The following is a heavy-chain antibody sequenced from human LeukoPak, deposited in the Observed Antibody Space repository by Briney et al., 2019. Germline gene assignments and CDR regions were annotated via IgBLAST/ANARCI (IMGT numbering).Heavy chain of an antibody. D-gene: IGHD3-16*02. J-gene: IGHJ4*02. V-gene: IGHV3-30*18. CDR2: ISYDGSNE. CDR3: AKGPAPRLGEFSYHALVDY. Sequence: GRSLRLSCVASGFTFSSYGMHWVRQAPGKGLEWVAFISYDGSNENIADSVKGRFIISRDNSKNTLYLQMNSLRAEDTAVYYCAKGPAPRLGEFSYHALVDYWGQGTLVTISS. CDR1: GFTFSSYG.